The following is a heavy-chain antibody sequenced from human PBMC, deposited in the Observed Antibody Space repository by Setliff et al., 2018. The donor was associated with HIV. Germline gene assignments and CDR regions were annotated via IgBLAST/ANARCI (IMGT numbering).Heavy chain of an antibody. CDR3: AGCITGTTHWFDP. D-gene: IGHD1-20*01. J-gene: IGHJ5*02. Sequence: SETLSLTCTVSGGSISSHYWSWIRQPPGERLEWIGYIYCSGSTNYNPSLKSRVTISVDTSKNQFSLKLSSVTAADTAVYYCAGCITGTTHWFDPWGQGTLVTVSS. CDR2: IYCSGST. CDR1: GGSISSHY. V-gene: IGHV4-59*11.